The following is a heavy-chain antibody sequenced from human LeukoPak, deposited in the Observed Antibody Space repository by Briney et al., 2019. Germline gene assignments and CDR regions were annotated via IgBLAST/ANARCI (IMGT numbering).Heavy chain of an antibody. V-gene: IGHV4-34*01. CDR1: GGSFSGYY. CDR2: INHSGST. CDR3: ARARATTTTGRYLPYYYYYYGMDV. D-gene: IGHD1-1*01. Sequence: SETLSLTCAVYGGSFSGYYWSWIRQPPGKGLEWIGEINHSGSTNYKPSLKSRVTISVDTSKNQFSLKLSSVTAADTAVYYCARARATTTTGRYLPYYYYYYGMDVWGQGTTVTVSS. J-gene: IGHJ6*02.